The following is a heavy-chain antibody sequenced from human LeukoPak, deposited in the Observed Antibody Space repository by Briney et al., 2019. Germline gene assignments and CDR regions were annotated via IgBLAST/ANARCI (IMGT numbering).Heavy chain of an antibody. CDR3: ARSTVAGNDAFDI. CDR2: ISWNSGSI. CDR1: GFTFDDYA. J-gene: IGHJ3*02. Sequence: PGRSLRLSCVVSGFTFDDYAMHWVRQAPGKGLEWVSGISWNSGSIGYADSVKGRFTISRDNAKNSLYLQMNSLRAEDMALYYCARSTVAGNDAFDIWGQGTMVTVSS. V-gene: IGHV3-9*03. D-gene: IGHD2-15*01.